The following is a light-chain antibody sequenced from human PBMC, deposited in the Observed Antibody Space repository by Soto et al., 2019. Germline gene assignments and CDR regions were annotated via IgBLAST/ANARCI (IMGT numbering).Light chain of an antibody. J-gene: IGLJ2*01. V-gene: IGLV4-69*01. CDR2: LNSDGSH. CDR3: QTWGTGIHVV. Sequence: QLVPTQSPSASASLGASVKLTCTLSSGHSSYAIAWHQQQPEKGPRYLMKLNSDGSHSKGDGIPDRFSGSSSGAERYLTISSLQSEDEADYYCQTWGTGIHVVFGGGTKVTVL. CDR1: SGHSSYA.